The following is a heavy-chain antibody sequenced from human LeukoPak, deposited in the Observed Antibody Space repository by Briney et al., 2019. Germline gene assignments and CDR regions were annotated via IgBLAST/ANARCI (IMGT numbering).Heavy chain of an antibody. CDR1: GFTFSSNG. V-gene: IGHV3-23*01. D-gene: IGHD5-18*01. Sequence: GGSLRLSCAASGFTFSSNGMNWVRQAPGKGLEWVSSISSSGGNTYYADSVKGRFTISRDNSKNTLFLQMNNLRVEDTAVYYCAKDRRPGGSYGYFDYCGQGTLVTVSS. J-gene: IGHJ4*02. CDR3: AKDRRPGGSYGYFDY. CDR2: ISSSGGNT.